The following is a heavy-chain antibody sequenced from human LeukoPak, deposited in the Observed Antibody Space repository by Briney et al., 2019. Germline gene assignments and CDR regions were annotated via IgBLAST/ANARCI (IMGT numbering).Heavy chain of an antibody. J-gene: IGHJ6*02. CDR2: INPDSGGT. CDR3: ARDTVVMSTPYYYYYGMDV. V-gene: IGHV1-2*02. Sequence: ASVKVSCKASGYTFTGHYIHWVRQAPGQGLEWMGWINPDSGGTNSAQNFQGRVTMTRDTSISTAYMELNRLRSDDTAVYYCARDTVVMSTPYYYYYGMDVWGQGTTVTVSS. D-gene: IGHD4-23*01. CDR1: GYTFTGHY.